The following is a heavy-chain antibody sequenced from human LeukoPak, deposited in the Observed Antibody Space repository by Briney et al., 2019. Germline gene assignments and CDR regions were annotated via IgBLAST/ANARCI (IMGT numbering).Heavy chain of an antibody. D-gene: IGHD6-25*01. V-gene: IGHV1-2*02. CDR1: GCTFTGYF. CDR2: INSNSGVT. J-gene: IGHJ4*02. Sequence: ASVKVSCKASGCTFTGYFIHWVRQAPGQGLEWMGRINSNSGVTTYALSFQGRVTMTRDTSINTAYMELSSLRSDDTAVYYCARDLATSANWELDYWGQGTLITVSS. CDR3: ARDLATSANWELDY.